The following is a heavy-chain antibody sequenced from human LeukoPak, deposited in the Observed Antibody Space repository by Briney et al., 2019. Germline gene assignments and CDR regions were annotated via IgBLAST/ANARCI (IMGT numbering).Heavy chain of an antibody. J-gene: IGHJ4*02. CDR3: AKTPGRFDY. CDR2: ISGSGGST. Sequence: GGSLRLPCAASGFTFSSYAMSWVRQAPGKGLEWVSAISGSGGSTYYADSVKGQFTISRGNSKNTLYLQMNSLRAEDTAVYYCAKTPGRFDYWGQGTLVTVSS. CDR1: GFTFSSYA. V-gene: IGHV3-23*01.